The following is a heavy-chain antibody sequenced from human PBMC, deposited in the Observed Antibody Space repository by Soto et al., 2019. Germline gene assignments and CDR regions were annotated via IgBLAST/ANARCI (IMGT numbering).Heavy chain of an antibody. CDR2: ISGSGGST. Sequence: GGSLRLSCAVSGFSFSSYAMSWVRQAPGKGLEWVSVISGSGGSTYYADSVKGRFTISRDNSKNTLYLQMNSLKAEDTAIYYCAKDLNRATYYEKDYWGQGTLVTVSS. CDR1: GFSFSSYA. J-gene: IGHJ4*02. V-gene: IGHV3-23*01. CDR3: AKDLNRATYYEKDY. D-gene: IGHD3-3*01.